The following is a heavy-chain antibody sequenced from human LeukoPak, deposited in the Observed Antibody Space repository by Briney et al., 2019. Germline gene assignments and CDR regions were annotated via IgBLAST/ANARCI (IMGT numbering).Heavy chain of an antibody. CDR2: IYQRGST. CDR3: ASWIQLKGYFDY. V-gene: IGHV4-4*02. D-gene: IGHD5-18*01. CDR1: GGSLSSSNW. Sequence: SGTLSLTCVVSGGSLSSSNWWGWVRPPPGKGPGGIGEIYQRGSTNHNPSLKSRVTISVAKSKNQFSLKLSSVTAADTAVYYCASWIQLKGYFDYWGQGALVTVSS. J-gene: IGHJ4*02.